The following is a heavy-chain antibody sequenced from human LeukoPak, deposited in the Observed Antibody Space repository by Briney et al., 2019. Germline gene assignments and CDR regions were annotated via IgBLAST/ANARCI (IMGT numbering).Heavy chain of an antibody. CDR2: INPKSGGT. Sequence: SVKLSCKASGYTFTGYYMHWVRQAPGQGLEWMGWINPKSGGTNYAQKFQGRVTMTRDTSISPAYMELSRLRSADTAVYYCARDLRGYSYGYHYYYYMDVWGKGTTVTVSS. V-gene: IGHV1-2*02. D-gene: IGHD5-18*01. J-gene: IGHJ6*03. CDR3: ARDLRGYSYGYHYYYYMDV. CDR1: GYTFTGYY.